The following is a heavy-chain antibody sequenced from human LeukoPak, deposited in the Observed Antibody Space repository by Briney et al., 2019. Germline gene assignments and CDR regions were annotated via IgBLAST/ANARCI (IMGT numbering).Heavy chain of an antibody. CDR3: DDRGSSIAAHDY. D-gene: IGHD6-6*01. J-gene: IGHJ4*02. Sequence: SGPTLVTPTQTLTLTCTFSGFSLSTSGVGVGWIRQPPGKALEWLALIYWDDDKRYSPSLKSRLTITKTTSKNQVVLAINNMAAVDTATYYSDDRGSSIAAHDYWSQGTLVTVPS. V-gene: IGHV2-5*02. CDR2: IYWDDDK. CDR1: GFSLSTSGVG.